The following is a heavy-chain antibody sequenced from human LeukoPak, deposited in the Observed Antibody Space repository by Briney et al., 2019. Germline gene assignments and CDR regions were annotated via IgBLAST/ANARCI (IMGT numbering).Heavy chain of an antibody. Sequence: GESLKISCKGSGYIFSSLWIGWVRQMPGKGLEWVGSIYPGDSDTTYSPSFQGQVTISADKSISTAYLQWSSLKASDTAMYYCARRVHESFQFDYWGQGTLVTVSS. V-gene: IGHV5-51*01. CDR1: GYIFSSLW. CDR2: IYPGDSDT. CDR3: ARRVHESFQFDY. D-gene: IGHD1-1*01. J-gene: IGHJ4*02.